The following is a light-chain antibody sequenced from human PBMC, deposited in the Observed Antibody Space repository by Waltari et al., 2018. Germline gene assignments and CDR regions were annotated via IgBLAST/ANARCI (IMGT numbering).Light chain of an antibody. Sequence: EIVMTQFPATFSVSPGERATLSCRASQSVSSNLAWYQQIPGQAPRLLIYGASTRATGVPARFTGSESATEFTLTISSMQSEDFAVYGCQQYNNWPGTFGQGTKVEIK. V-gene: IGKV3-15*01. J-gene: IGKJ1*01. CDR2: GAS. CDR3: QQYNNWPGT. CDR1: QSVSSN.